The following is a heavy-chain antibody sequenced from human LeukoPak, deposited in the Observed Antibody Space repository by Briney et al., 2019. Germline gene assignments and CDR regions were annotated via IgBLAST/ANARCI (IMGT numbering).Heavy chain of an antibody. J-gene: IGHJ4*02. V-gene: IGHV1-69*13. CDR2: IIPIFETA. CDR3: ARDPSYGSGTYFNLDY. Sequence: SVKVSCKASGGTFSSYAISWVRQAPGQGLEWMGGIIPIFETANYAQRFQGRVTITADESTSTGYMELSSLTSEDTAVYYCARDPSYGSGTYFNLDYWGQGTLVTVSS. CDR1: GGTFSSYA. D-gene: IGHD3-10*01.